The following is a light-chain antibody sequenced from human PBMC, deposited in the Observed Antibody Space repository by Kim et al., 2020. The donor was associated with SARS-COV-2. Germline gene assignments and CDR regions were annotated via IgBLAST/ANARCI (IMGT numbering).Light chain of an antibody. CDR3: QQAKSVPIS. J-gene: IGKJ5*01. CDR2: AAS. CDR1: QGINNW. V-gene: IGKV1-12*01. Sequence: DIQMTQSPSSVSASIGDRVTITCRASQGINNWLAWYQQKPGKAPNHLVYAASSLQNGVPSRFSGSGSGTDFTLTISDLQPEDFATYYSQQAKSVPISFGQGTRLEIK.